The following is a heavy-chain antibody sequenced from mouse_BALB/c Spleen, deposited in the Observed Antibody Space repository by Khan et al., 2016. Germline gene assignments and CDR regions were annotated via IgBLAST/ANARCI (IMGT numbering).Heavy chain of an antibody. V-gene: IGHV3-1*02. CDR2: ILYSGST. CDR3: VRYKYYHMDY. D-gene: IGHD1-3*01. J-gene: IGHJ4*01. CDR1: DYSITCGYS. Sequence: EVQLQESGPDLVTPSQSLSLTCTVTDYSITCGYSWHWIRQFPGNKLEWMGYILYSGSTNYNPSLKSRISITRDTSKNQSILHLNSVTTQDTSAYYCVRYKYYHMDYWSQRTSVTDSS.